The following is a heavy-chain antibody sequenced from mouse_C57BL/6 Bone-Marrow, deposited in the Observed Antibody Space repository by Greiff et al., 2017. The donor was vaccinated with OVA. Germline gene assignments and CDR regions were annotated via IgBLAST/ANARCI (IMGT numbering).Heavy chain of an antibody. D-gene: IGHD2-4*01. J-gene: IGHJ3*01. CDR1: GYTFTDYE. CDR3: TRDDYDYAWFAY. Sequence: QVQLQQSGAELVRPGASVTLSCKASGYTFTDYEMHWVKQTPVHGLEWIGAIDPETGGTAYNQKFKGKAILTADKSSSTAYMELRSLTSEDSAVYYCTRDDYDYAWFAYWGQGTLVTVSA. CDR2: IDPETGGT. V-gene: IGHV1-15*01.